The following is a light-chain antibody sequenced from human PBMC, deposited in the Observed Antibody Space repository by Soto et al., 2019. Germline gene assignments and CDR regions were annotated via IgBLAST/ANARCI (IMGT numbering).Light chain of an antibody. J-gene: IGLJ1*01. CDR3: SSYTSSSTYV. CDR1: SSDVGGYNY. CDR2: DVG. Sequence: QSALTQPASVSGSPGQSITISCTGTSSDVGGYNYVSCYQQHPGKAPKLMIYDVGNRPSGVSNRFSGSKSGNTASLTISGLQAEDEADYYCSSYTSSSTYVFGTGTKVTVL. V-gene: IGLV2-14*01.